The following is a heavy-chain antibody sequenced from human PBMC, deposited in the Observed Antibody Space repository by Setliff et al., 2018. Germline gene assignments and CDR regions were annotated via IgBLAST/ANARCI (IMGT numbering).Heavy chain of an antibody. CDR1: GYSVTELS. Sequence: ASVKVSCKVSGYSVTELSMHWVRQAPGKGLEWMGGFDPEDDETIYAQKFQGRVTMTEDTSTDTAYMELSSPRSEDTAVYYCARGSYCSGGSCSGRDFDYWGQRDHGHRLL. J-gene: IGHJ4*03. V-gene: IGHV1-24*01. D-gene: IGHD2-15*01. CDR3: ARGSYCSGGSCSGRDFDY. CDR2: FDPEDDET.